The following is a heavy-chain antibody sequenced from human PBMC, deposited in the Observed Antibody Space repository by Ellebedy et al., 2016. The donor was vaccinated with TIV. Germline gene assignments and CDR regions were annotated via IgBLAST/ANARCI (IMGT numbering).Heavy chain of an antibody. Sequence: SETLSLTCTVSGGSISSSPYYWGWIRQPPEKGLEWIASIYYSGSTYYNPSLKSRVTISVDTSKNQFSLKLTSVTAADTAIDYCARRPDDLSGSVNWYDPWGQGTLVTVSS. CDR3: ARRPDDLSGSVNWYDP. CDR1: GGSISSSPYY. CDR2: IYYSGST. D-gene: IGHD6-25*01. J-gene: IGHJ5*02. V-gene: IGHV4-39*01.